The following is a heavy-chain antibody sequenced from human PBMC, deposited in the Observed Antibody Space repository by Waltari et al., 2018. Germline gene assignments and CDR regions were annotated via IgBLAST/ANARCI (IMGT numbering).Heavy chain of an antibody. J-gene: IGHJ5*02. CDR3: ARAWRFLEWYNWFDP. CDR1: GYTFTSYG. Sequence: QVQLVQSGAEVKKPGASVKVSCKASGYTFTSYGISWVRQAPGQGLEWMGWISSYNGNTNYAQKLQGRVTMTTDTSTSTAYMELRSLRSDDTAVYYCARAWRFLEWYNWFDPWGQGTLVTVSS. D-gene: IGHD3-3*01. CDR2: ISSYNGNT. V-gene: IGHV1-18*01.